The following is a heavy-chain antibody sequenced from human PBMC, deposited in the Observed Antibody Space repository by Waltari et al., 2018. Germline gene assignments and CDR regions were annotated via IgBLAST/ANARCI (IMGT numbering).Heavy chain of an antibody. Sequence: VQLVESGGGLVQPGGSLRLSCAASGFTFSSYWMSWVRQPPGKGLEWIGNIYHSGSTHYNPSLKSRVTISVDTSKNQFSLKLSSVTAADTAVYYCARRAAITAAGPTYYMDVWGKGTTVTVSS. J-gene: IGHJ6*03. CDR2: IYHSGST. CDR1: GFTFSSYW. CDR3: ARRAAITAAGPTYYMDV. D-gene: IGHD6-13*01. V-gene: IGHV4-4*02.